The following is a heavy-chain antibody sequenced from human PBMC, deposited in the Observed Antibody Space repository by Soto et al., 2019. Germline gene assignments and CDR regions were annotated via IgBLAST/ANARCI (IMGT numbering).Heavy chain of an antibody. CDR2: IYWDDSK. Sequence: QITLKESGPTLVRPTQTLTLTCAFSGFSLSTSGVGVGWIRQPPGKALEWLAVIYWDDSKHYSPSLRSRLTITQYTSKNPAFLTLTNMDPMDKVTYYCAHKGPEDWPLDYWGQGTLVTVSS. D-gene: IGHD3-9*01. J-gene: IGHJ4*02. V-gene: IGHV2-5*02. CDR3: AHKGPEDWPLDY. CDR1: GFSLSTSGVG.